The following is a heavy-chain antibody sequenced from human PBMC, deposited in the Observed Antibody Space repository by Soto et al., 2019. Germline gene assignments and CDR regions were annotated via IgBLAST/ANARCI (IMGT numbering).Heavy chain of an antibody. CDR3: AGRSGSSDY. CDR2: ISYDEIDK. Sequence: QVQLVESGGGVVQPGGSLRLSCAASGFTFSNYTMHWVRQAPGKGLEWVALISYDEIDKYFADAVKGRFTISRDNSKNTLYLQMDSLRAEDTAVYYCAGRSGSSDYWGRVTLVTVSS. D-gene: IGHD3-10*01. J-gene: IGHJ4*02. CDR1: GFTFSNYT. V-gene: IGHV3-30*04.